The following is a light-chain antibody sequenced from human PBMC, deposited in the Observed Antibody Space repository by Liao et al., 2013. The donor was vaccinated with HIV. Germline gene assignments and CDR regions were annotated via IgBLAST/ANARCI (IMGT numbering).Light chain of an antibody. J-gene: IGLJ2*01. CDR2: QDS. CDR1: KLEDKY. V-gene: IGLV3-1*01. CDR3: QAWDSSTSV. Sequence: SYELTQPPSVSVSPGQTASITCSGDKLEDKYACWYQQKPGQSPVLVIYQDSKRPSGIPERFSGSNSGNTATLTISGTQAMDEADYYCQAWDSSTSVFGGGTKLTV.